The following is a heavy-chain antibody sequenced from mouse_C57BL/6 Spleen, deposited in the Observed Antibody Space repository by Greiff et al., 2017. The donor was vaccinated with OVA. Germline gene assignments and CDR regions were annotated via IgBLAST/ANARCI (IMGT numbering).Heavy chain of an antibody. V-gene: IGHV1-85*01. CDR2: IYPRDGST. J-gene: IGHJ4*01. Sequence: QVQLKESGPELVKPGASVKLSCKASGYTFTSYDINWVKQRPGQGLEWIGWIYPRDGSTKYNEKFKGKATLTVDTSSSTAYMELHSLTSEDSAVYFCARRDSDYYYAMDYWGQGTSVTVSS. CDR3: ARRDSDYYYAMDY. CDR1: GYTFTSYD. D-gene: IGHD2-12*01.